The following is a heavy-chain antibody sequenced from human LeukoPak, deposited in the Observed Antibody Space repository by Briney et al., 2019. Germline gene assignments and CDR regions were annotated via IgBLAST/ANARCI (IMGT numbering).Heavy chain of an antibody. D-gene: IGHD6-19*01. Sequence: PSETLSLTCTVSGGSISGHFWSWMRQPPGKGLEWIGNIYNRGTTNYNPSLNSRVTMSVDTSKNQLSLQLTSVTAADTAVYYCTKATQWLAFDYWGRGTLVTVSS. V-gene: IGHV4-59*11. J-gene: IGHJ4*02. CDR1: GGSISGHF. CDR3: TKATQWLAFDY. CDR2: IYNRGTT.